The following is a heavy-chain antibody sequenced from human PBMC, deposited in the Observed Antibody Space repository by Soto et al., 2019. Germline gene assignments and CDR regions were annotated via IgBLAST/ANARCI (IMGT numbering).Heavy chain of an antibody. CDR3: ARVGHDYGDSFDY. D-gene: IGHD4-17*01. CDR2: IYYSGST. CDR1: GGSISSGGYY. Sequence: PSETLSLTCTVSGGSISSGGYYWSWIRQHPGKGLEWIGYIYYSGSTYYNPSLKSRVTISVDTSKNQFSLKLSSVTAADTAVYYCARVGHDYGDSFDYWGQGTLVTVSS. V-gene: IGHV4-31*03. J-gene: IGHJ4*02.